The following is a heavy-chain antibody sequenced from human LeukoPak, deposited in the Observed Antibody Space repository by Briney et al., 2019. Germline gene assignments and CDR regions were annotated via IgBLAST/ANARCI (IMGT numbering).Heavy chain of an antibody. CDR1: GGSISSSNYY. CDR2: IYYSGST. V-gene: IGHV4-39*07. CDR3: ARDASGYYDY. D-gene: IGHD3-9*01. Sequence: SETLSLTCTVSGGSISSSNYYWGWIRQPPGKGLEWIGSIYYSGSTYYNPSLKSRVTISVDTSKNQFSLKLSSVTAADTAVYYCARDASGYYDYWGQGTLVTVSS. J-gene: IGHJ4*02.